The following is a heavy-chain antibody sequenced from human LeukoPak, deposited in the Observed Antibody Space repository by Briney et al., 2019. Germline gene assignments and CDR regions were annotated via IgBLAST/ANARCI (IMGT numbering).Heavy chain of an antibody. J-gene: IGHJ4*02. V-gene: IGHV1-2*02. CDR3: ARGSYSSGPNGLDY. CDR2: INPNSGGT. D-gene: IGHD6-19*01. Sequence: GASVKVSCKASGYTYTGYYMHWVRQAPGQGLEWMGWINPNSGGTTYAQKFQGRVTMTRDTSISTAYMELSRLRSDDTAVYYCARGSYSSGPNGLDYWGQGTLVTVSS. CDR1: GYTYTGYY.